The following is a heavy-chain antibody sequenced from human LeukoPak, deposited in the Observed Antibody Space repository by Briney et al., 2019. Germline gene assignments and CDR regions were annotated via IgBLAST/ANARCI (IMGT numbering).Heavy chain of an antibody. Sequence: ASVKVSCKASGYTFTGYYMHWVRQAPGQGLEWMGWINPNSGGTNYAQKFQGRVTITRNTSISTAYMELSSLRSEDTAVYYCARGIRSSWYLRYWGQGTLVTVSS. J-gene: IGHJ4*02. D-gene: IGHD6-13*01. CDR2: INPNSGGT. CDR3: ARGIRSSWYLRY. CDR1: GYTFTGYY. V-gene: IGHV1-2*02.